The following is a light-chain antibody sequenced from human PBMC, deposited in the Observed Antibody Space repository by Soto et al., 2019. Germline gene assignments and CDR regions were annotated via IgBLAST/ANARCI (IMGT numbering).Light chain of an antibody. CDR2: EVS. V-gene: IGLV2-14*03. CDR1: SSDVGGYNY. Sequence: QSALTQPASVYGSPGQSITISCTGTSSDVGGYNYVSWFQQHPGKAPTLKIYEVSNRPSGVSNRFSGSKSGYTASLTISELQAEDEADYYCTSFTSSSTWVFGGGTKVTVL. J-gene: IGLJ3*02. CDR3: TSFTSSSTWV.